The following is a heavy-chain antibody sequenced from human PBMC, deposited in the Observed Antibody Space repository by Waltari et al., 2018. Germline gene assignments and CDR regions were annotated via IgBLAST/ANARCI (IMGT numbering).Heavy chain of an antibody. D-gene: IGHD2-15*01. CDR2: IWYDGSNK. Sequence: QVQLVESGGGVVKPGRSLRLSCAASGFTFSSYGMHWVRQAPGKGLEEVAVIWYDGSNKYYADSVKGRFTISRDNSKNTLYLQMNSLRAEDTAVYYCARVPVGGGDNWFDPWGQGTLVTVSS. J-gene: IGHJ5*02. CDR1: GFTFSSYG. V-gene: IGHV3-33*01. CDR3: ARVPVGGGDNWFDP.